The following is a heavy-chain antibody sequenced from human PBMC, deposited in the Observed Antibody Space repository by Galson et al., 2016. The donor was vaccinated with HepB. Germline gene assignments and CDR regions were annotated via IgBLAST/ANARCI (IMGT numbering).Heavy chain of an antibody. CDR2: LYDSGSP. D-gene: IGHD2-2*01. Sequence: LRLSCAASGFTVTNNYMSWVRQAPGKGLEWVSTLYDSGSPYYADSVKGRFTISRDNSKNTLYLQMHSLRAGDTAVYYCARVLVVRGSIDAFDLWGQGTMVTVSS. CDR3: ARVLVVRGSIDAFDL. J-gene: IGHJ3*01. V-gene: IGHV3-66*01. CDR1: GFTVTNNY.